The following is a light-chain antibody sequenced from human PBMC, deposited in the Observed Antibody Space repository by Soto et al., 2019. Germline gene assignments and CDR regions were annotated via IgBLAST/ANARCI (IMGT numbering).Light chain of an antibody. J-gene: IGKJ3*01. Sequence: DIQMTQSPSTLSASVGDRVTITCRASQSISSWLAWYQQKPGKAPKLLIYDASSLESGVPSRFSGSGSGTDFTLSISSLEPEDFAVYYCQHRSSWPRAFGRGTKVDIK. CDR1: QSISSW. CDR3: QHRSSWPRA. CDR2: DAS. V-gene: IGKV1-5*01.